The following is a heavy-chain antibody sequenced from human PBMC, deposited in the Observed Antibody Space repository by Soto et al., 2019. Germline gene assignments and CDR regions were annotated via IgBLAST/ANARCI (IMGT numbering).Heavy chain of an antibody. CDR3: ARGGSTILRRYNWLDP. V-gene: IGHV4-4*02. J-gene: IGHJ5*02. D-gene: IGHD3-9*01. CDR1: GGSISSSNW. CDR2: IYHSGST. Sequence: SETLSLTCAVSGGSISSSNWWSWVRQPPGKGLEWIGEIYHSGSTNYNPSLKSRVTISVDKSKNQFSLKLSSVTAADTAVYYCARGGSTILRRYNWLDPWGQGTLVTVSS.